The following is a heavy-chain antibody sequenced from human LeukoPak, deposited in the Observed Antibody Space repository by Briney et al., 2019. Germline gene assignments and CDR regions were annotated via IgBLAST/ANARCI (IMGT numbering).Heavy chain of an antibody. CDR1: GGSMTSYF. CDR3: ARANPNWNPPDY. V-gene: IGHV4-59*08. CDR2: VYHSGST. J-gene: IGHJ4*02. D-gene: IGHD1-1*01. Sequence: SETLSLTCTVSGGSMTSYFWSWIRQPPGKGLEWIGYVYHSGSTSYNPSLKSRVSISEDTSKNQFSLKLSSVTAADTAVYYCARANPNWNPPDYRGQGTLVTVSS.